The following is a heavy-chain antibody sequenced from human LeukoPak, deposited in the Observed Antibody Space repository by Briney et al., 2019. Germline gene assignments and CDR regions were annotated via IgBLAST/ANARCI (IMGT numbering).Heavy chain of an antibody. CDR3: ARGKTSDYYGSGKAYGMDV. CDR1: GFTFSSYW. Sequence: GGSLRLAWAASGFTFSSYWMSWVRQAPGKGLEWVANIKQEGSEKYYVDSVKGRFTISRDNAKNSLYLQMNSLRAEDTAVYYCARGKTSDYYGSGKAYGMDVWGQGTTVTVSS. V-gene: IGHV3-7*01. CDR2: IKQEGSEK. D-gene: IGHD3-10*01. J-gene: IGHJ6*02.